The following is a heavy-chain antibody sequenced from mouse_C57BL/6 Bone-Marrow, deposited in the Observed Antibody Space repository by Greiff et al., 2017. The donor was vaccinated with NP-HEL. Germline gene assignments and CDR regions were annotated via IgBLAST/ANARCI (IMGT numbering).Heavy chain of an antibody. Sequence: QVQLKESGPGLVAPSQSLSITCTVSGFSLTSYGVHWVRQPPGKGLEWLVVIWSDGSTTYNSALKSRLSISKDNSKSQVFLKMNSLQTDDTAMYYCARHSTTVVAGAMDYWGQGTSVTVSS. J-gene: IGHJ4*01. CDR2: IWSDGST. D-gene: IGHD1-1*01. CDR3: ARHSTTVVAGAMDY. V-gene: IGHV2-6-1*01. CDR1: GFSLTSYG.